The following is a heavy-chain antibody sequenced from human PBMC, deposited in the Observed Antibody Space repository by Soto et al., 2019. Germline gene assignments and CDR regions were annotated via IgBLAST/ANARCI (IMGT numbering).Heavy chain of an antibody. CDR3: ARSIAARPLYYYGMDV. CDR2: IYSGGST. CDR1: GFTVSSNY. Sequence: VQLVESGGGLIQPGGSLRLSCAASGFTVSSNYMSWVRQAPGKGLEWVSVIYSGGSTYYADSVKGRFTISRDNSKNTLYLQMNSLRAEDTAVYYCARSIAARPLYYYGMDVWGQGTTVTVSS. V-gene: IGHV3-53*01. D-gene: IGHD6-6*01. J-gene: IGHJ6*02.